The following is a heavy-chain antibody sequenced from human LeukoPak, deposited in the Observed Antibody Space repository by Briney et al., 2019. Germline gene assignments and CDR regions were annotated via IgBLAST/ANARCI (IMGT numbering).Heavy chain of an antibody. Sequence: GGSLRLSCAASGFAVFSNYMNWVRQAPGKGLEWVSVIYSDGDTSYADSVKGRFTISRDISKNTLYLQMNSLRAEDTAVYYCAAPSGGYWGQGTLVTVSS. J-gene: IGHJ4*02. CDR3: AAPSGGY. D-gene: IGHD6-25*01. CDR1: GFAVFSNY. CDR2: IYSDGDT. V-gene: IGHV3-66*01.